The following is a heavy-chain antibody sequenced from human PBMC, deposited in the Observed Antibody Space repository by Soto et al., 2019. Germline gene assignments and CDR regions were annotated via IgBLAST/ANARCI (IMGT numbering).Heavy chain of an antibody. CDR1: GGSISSYY. CDR3: ARGEGTGTQNWFDP. CDR2: IYYSGST. J-gene: IGHJ5*02. D-gene: IGHD1-7*01. V-gene: IGHV4-59*01. Sequence: ETLSLTCTVSGGSISSYYWSWIRQPPGKGLEWIGYIYYSGSTNYNPSLKSRVTISVDTSKNQFSLKLSSVTAADTAVYYCARGEGTGTQNWFDPWGQGTLVTVSS.